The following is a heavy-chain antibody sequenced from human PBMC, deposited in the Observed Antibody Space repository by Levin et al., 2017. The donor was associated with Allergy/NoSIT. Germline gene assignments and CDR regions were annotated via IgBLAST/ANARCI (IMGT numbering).Heavy chain of an antibody. Sequence: GESLKISCAASGFSFSTYGMHWVRQAPGKGLEWVAVIWYDGTNKYYADSVKGRFTISRDNSKNTLFLQMDSLRAEDTAFYYCAREVRHVTTRAFDIWGQGTMVTASS. CDR2: IWYDGTNK. V-gene: IGHV3-33*01. CDR3: AREVRHVTTRAFDI. J-gene: IGHJ3*02. D-gene: IGHD4-17*01. CDR1: GFSFSTYG.